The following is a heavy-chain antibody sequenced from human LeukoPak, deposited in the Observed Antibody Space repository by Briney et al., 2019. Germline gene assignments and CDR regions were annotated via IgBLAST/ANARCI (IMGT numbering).Heavy chain of an antibody. CDR2: ISDSGGST. J-gene: IGHJ6*02. V-gene: IGHV3-64D*09. CDR3: VRGYSFGPYGMDV. Sequence: GGSLRLSCSASGFPFSSYAMHWVRQAPGKGLEYVSAISDSGGSTYCADSVKGRFTISRDNSKNTLYLQMSSLRAEDTAVYFCVRGYSFGPYGMDVWGQGTTVTVSS. D-gene: IGHD2-15*01. CDR1: GFPFSSYA.